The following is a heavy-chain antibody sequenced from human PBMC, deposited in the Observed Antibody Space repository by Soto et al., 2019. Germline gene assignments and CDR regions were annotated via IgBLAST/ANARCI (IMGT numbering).Heavy chain of an antibody. V-gene: IGHV4-59*01. J-gene: IGHJ2*01. Sequence: QVQLQESGPGLVKPSETLSLTCTVSGGSINSYYWSWIRQPPGKAQEWIGYIYYSGGPNYNPSLESRVTISQDRSKNQLSLRLASVTAADTAVYYCARGSVAQYWYFDLWGRGTLVTVSS. CDR2: IYYSGGP. CDR3: ARGSVAQYWYFDL. CDR1: GGSINSYY. D-gene: IGHD6-19*01.